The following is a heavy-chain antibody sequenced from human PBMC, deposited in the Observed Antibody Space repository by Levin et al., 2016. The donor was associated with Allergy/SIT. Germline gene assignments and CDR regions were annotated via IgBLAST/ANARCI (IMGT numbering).Heavy chain of an antibody. Sequence: ETLSLTCAASGFTFSSYSMNWVRQAPGKGLEWVSSISSSSSYIYYADSVKGRFTISRDNAKNSLYLQMNSLRAEDTAVYYCARGGHYGSGSYIDYWGQGTLVTVSS. J-gene: IGHJ4*02. D-gene: IGHD3-10*01. CDR1: GFTFSSYS. CDR3: ARGGHYGSGSYIDY. V-gene: IGHV3-21*01. CDR2: ISSSSSYI.